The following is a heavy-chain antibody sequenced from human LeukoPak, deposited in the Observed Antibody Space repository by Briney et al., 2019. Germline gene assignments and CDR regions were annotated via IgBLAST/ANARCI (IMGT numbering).Heavy chain of an antibody. CDR2: INHSGST. CDR1: GGSFSGYY. CDR3: ARQRRGPNDSSGYYPYY. D-gene: IGHD3-22*01. J-gene: IGHJ4*02. Sequence: SETLSLTCAVYGGSFSGYYWSWIRQPPGKGLEWIGEINHSGSTNYNPSLKSRVTISVDTSKNQFSLKLSSVTAADTAVYYCARQRRGPNDSSGYYPYYWGQGTLVTVSS. V-gene: IGHV4-34*01.